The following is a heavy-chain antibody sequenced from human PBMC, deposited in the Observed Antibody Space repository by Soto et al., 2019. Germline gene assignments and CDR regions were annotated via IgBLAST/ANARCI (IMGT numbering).Heavy chain of an antibody. Sequence: SVKVSCKASGGTFSSYAISWVRQAPGQGLEWMGGIIPIFGTANYAQKFQGRVTITADESTSTTYMELSSLRSEDTAVYYCAGGGPLQKGPDYYYGMDVWGQGITVTVSS. D-gene: IGHD1-26*01. CDR3: AGGGPLQKGPDYYYGMDV. CDR2: IIPIFGTA. CDR1: GGTFSSYA. V-gene: IGHV1-69*13. J-gene: IGHJ6*02.